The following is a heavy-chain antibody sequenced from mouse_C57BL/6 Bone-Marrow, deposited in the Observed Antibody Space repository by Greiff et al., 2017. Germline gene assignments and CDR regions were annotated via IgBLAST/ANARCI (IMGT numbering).Heavy chain of an antibody. D-gene: IGHD3-2*02. CDR2: IHPNSGST. V-gene: IGHV1-64*01. CDR3: ARTSSGYVGFAY. CDR1: GYTFTSYW. Sequence: QVQLQQPGAELVKPGASVKLSCKASGYTFTSYWMHWVKQRPGQGLEWIGMIHPNSGSTNYNEKFKSKATLTVDKSSSTAYMQLSSLTSEDSAVYSCARTSSGYVGFAYWGQGTLVTVSA. J-gene: IGHJ3*01.